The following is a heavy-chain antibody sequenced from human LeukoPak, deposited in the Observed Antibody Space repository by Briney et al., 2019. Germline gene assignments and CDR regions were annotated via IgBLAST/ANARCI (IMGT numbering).Heavy chain of an antibody. D-gene: IGHD3-16*01. CDR1: GGSISGTYY. J-gene: IGHJ3*01. V-gene: IGHV4-59*12. CDR2: NTGTT. CDR3: ARRWVYDKRAFDA. Sequence: TSETLSLTCTVSGGSISGTYYWSWIRQPPGKGLEWIGYNTGTTDSNPSLKSRVTISLDTSKNQFSLNLSSVTAADTAVYYCARRWVYDKRAFDAWGQGTMVTVSS.